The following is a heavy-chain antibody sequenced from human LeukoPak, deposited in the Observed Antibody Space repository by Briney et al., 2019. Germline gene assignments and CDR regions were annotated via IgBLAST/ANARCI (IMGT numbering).Heavy chain of an antibody. CDR2: ISGDGGST. CDR1: GFTFDDYA. Sequence: GGSLRLSCAASGFTFDDYAMHWVRQAPGKGLEWVSLISGDGGSTYYADSVKGRFTIPRDNSKNSLYLQMNSLRTEDTALYYCAKEPYDFWSGPHLYYFDYWGQGTLVTVSS. V-gene: IGHV3-43*02. D-gene: IGHD3-3*01. CDR3: AKEPYDFWSGPHLYYFDY. J-gene: IGHJ4*02.